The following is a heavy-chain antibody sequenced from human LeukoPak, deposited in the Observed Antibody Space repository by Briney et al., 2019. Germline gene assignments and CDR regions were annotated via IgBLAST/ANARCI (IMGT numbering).Heavy chain of an antibody. CDR2: IYYSGST. CDR3: ARGQQDSISGFDY. CDR1: GGSISSYY. J-gene: IGHJ4*02. Sequence: PSETLSLTCTVSGGSISSYYWSWLRQPPGKGLECIGYIYYSGSTNYNPSLKSRVTISVDTSKNQFSLKLSSVTAADTAVYYCARGQQDSISGFDYWGQGTLVTVSS. V-gene: IGHV4-59*01. D-gene: IGHD3-22*01.